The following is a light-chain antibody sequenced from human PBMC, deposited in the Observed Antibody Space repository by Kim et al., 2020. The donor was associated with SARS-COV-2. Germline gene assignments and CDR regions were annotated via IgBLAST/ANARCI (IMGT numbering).Light chain of an antibody. CDR2: RDT. CDR3: QVWDNTAVV. CDR1: DLSSKN. Sequence: SVALGQTVKITCDGDDLSSKNVFWYQQKSGQAPVMLIYRDTSRPSAIPERFSGSNLGSPATLTISGAQAEDEADYYCQVWDNTAVVFGGGTQLTVL. J-gene: IGLJ2*01. V-gene: IGLV3-9*01.